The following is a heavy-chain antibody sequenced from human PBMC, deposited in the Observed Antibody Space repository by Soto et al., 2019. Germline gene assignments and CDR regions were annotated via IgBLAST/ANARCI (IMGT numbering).Heavy chain of an antibody. J-gene: IGHJ4*02. V-gene: IGHV3-48*03. CDR3: ATGGSYYIL. CDR1: GCTFSGYE. Sequence: EVQLVESGGGLVQPGGSLRLSCAASGCTFSGYEMNWVRQAPGKGLEWVSYISSSGSTIYYADSVKGRFTISRDNAKNSLYLQMNSLRGEDTALYYCATGGSYYILWGQGTLVTVSS. CDR2: ISSSGSTI. D-gene: IGHD1-26*01.